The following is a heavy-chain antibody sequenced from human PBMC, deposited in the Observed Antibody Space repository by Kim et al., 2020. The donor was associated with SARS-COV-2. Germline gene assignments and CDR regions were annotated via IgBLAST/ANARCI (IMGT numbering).Heavy chain of an antibody. D-gene: IGHD3-10*01. CDR3: AKSRYPGNYYGLDV. Sequence: GGSLRLSCLASGFTFDNYGMHWVRQAPGKGLEWVAIISYDGTNEFYMESVKGRFTISRDNSKNMLFLQMNSLRTEDTAAYYCAKSRYPGNYYGLDVWGPGATVTVSS. J-gene: IGHJ6*01. CDR2: ISYDGTNE. CDR1: GFTFDNYG. V-gene: IGHV3-30*18.